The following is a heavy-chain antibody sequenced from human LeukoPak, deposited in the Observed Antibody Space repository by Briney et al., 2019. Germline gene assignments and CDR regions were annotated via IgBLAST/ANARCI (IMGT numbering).Heavy chain of an antibody. CDR2: IIPILGIA. CDR3: ARAGPHCSGGSCYFGY. J-gene: IGHJ4*02. CDR1: GGTFSSYA. V-gene: IGHV1-69*04. D-gene: IGHD2-15*01. Sequence: SVKVSCKASGGTFSSYAISWVRQAPGQGLEWMGRIIPILGIANYAQKFQGRVTITADKSTSTAYMELSSLRSEDTAVYYCARAGPHCSGGSCYFGYWGQGTLVTVSS.